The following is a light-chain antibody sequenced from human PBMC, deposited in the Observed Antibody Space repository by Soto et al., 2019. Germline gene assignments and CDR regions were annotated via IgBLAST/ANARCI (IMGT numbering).Light chain of an antibody. J-gene: IGKJ4*01. CDR3: QQSYSTPLT. CDR2: AAS. V-gene: IGKV1-39*01. CDR1: QSISSY. Sequence: DIQMTQSPSSLSSSVGDRVTLTCRASQSISSYLNWYKQKPGKAPKLLSYAASSLQSGVPSRFSGSGSGTDFTLTISSLQPEDFETYYCQQSYSTPLTFGGGTKVDIK.